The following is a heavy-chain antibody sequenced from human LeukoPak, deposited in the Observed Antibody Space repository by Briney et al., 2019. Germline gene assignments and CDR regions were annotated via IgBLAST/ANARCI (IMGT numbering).Heavy chain of an antibody. CDR1: GGSFSGYY. CDR2: INYSGST. V-gene: IGHV4-34*01. CDR3: ARQRTVLSTGLTVVAAQVDY. J-gene: IGHJ4*02. D-gene: IGHD1-14*01. Sequence: PSETLSLTCAVYGGSFSGYYWSWIRQPPGKGLEWIGEINYSGSTNYNPSLKSRVTISVDTSKNQFSLKLSSVTAADTAVYYCARQRTVLSTGLTVVAAQVDYWGQGTLVTVSS.